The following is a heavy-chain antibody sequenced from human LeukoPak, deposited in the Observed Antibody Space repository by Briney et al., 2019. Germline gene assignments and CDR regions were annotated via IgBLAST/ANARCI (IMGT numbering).Heavy chain of an antibody. CDR2: ISSTGGTT. CDR3: ARAERLGELSLDY. V-gene: IGHV3-23*01. Sequence: GGSLRLSCAASGITFSSYGMSWVRQAPGKGLEWDSSISSTGGTTYYSDSVKGRFTISRDNSKNTLYLQMNSLRAEDTAVYYCARAERLGELSLDYWGQGTLVTVSS. J-gene: IGHJ4*02. D-gene: IGHD3-16*02. CDR1: GITFSSYG.